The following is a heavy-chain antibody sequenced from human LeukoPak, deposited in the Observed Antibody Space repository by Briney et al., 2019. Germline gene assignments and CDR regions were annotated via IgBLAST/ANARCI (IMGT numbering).Heavy chain of an antibody. CDR2: SSAYNGNT. Sequence: ASVKVSCKASGYTFISYGMSWVRQAPGQRVEWMGWSSAYNGNTNYAQKLQGRVTMTTDTSTSTAYMELRSLRSDDTAVYYCARDLDYYGSGSYAFDFWGQGTLVTVSS. J-gene: IGHJ4*02. D-gene: IGHD3-10*01. CDR1: GYTFISYG. CDR3: ARDLDYYGSGSYAFDF. V-gene: IGHV1-18*01.